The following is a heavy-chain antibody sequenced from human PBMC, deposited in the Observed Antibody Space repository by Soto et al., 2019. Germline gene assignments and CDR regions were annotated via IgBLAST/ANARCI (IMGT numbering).Heavy chain of an antibody. CDR3: ARDSGYDFPRVAFDI. Sequence: QLQLQESGPGLVKHSETLSLTCPVSGGSISSISYYWGWIRQPPGKGLEWIGSIYYSGSTYYNPSLTSRVTIYVYTSKNQCSLKLSSVTAADTAVYYCARDSGYDFPRVAFDIWRKGRMVTVSS. V-gene: IGHV4-39*01. CDR2: IYYSGST. J-gene: IGHJ3*02. D-gene: IGHD5-12*01. CDR1: GGSISSISYY.